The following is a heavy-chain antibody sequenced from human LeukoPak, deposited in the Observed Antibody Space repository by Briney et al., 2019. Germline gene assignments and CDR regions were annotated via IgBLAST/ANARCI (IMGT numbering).Heavy chain of an antibody. D-gene: IGHD3-3*01. Sequence: GESLKISCEGSGYTFTSFWVGWVRQMPGKGLEWMGLIYPGDSDTRYSPSFQGQVTISADKSISTAYLQWSSLKASDTAMYYCARAPESGYFPSDFDYWGQGTLVTVSS. V-gene: IGHV5-51*01. CDR3: ARAPESGYFPSDFDY. CDR2: IYPGDSDT. CDR1: GYTFTSFW. J-gene: IGHJ4*02.